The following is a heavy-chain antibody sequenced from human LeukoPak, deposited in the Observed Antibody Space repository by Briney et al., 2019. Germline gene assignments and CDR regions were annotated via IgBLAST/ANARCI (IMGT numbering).Heavy chain of an antibody. CDR2: IYYSGST. CDR1: GGSISSYY. CDR3: ARGMTTFDP. Sequence: DPSETLSLTCTVSGGSISSYYWSWIRQPPGKGLEWIGYIYYSGSTNYNPSLKSRVTISVDTSKNQFSLKLSSVTAADTAVYYCARGMTTFDPWGQGTLVTVSS. J-gene: IGHJ5*02. D-gene: IGHD4-11*01. V-gene: IGHV4-59*12.